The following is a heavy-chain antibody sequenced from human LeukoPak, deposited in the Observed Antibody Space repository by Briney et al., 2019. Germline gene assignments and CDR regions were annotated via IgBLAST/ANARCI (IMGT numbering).Heavy chain of an antibody. CDR2: IKRDGSEE. D-gene: IGHD6-19*01. CDR3: ARWNSGWEFDY. Sequence: GGSLRLSCAASAFSFSDYWMTWVRQAPGKGLHWVAHIKRDGSEEYYVDSVKGRFTISRDNAKTSLYLQMNSLRAEDTAVYCCARWNSGWEFDYWGQGTLVSVSS. J-gene: IGHJ4*02. CDR1: AFSFSDYW. V-gene: IGHV3-7*05.